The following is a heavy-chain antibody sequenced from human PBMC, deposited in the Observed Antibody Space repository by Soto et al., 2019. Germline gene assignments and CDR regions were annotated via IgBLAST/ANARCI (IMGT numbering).Heavy chain of an antibody. CDR1: GFTFSSYA. CDR3: GRCSSTSCHLGSDY. Sequence: GGSLRLSCAASGFTFSSYAMNGVRQAPGKGLEWVALISYDGISKYYADSVKGRFTISRDSSKNTLYLQMNSLGAADTAVYYCGRCSSTSCHLGSDYWGQGTLVTVSS. J-gene: IGHJ4*02. V-gene: IGHV3-30-3*01. CDR2: ISYDGISK. D-gene: IGHD2-2*01.